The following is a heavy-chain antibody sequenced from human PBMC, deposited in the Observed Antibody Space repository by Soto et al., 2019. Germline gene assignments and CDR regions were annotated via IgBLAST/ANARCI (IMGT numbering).Heavy chain of an antibody. Sequence: QVHLQESGPGLVKPSETLSLTCNVSGGSITTFYWSWIRQPPGKGLEWIGYIFHSGSTNYNPSLKSRGSRFIDSSKNQFSLRLTSVTAADTAVYYCARVGGFGECHVLHYHYGMDVWGQGTTVIVSS. J-gene: IGHJ6*02. CDR3: ARVGGFGECHVLHYHYGMDV. CDR2: IFHSGST. D-gene: IGHD3-10*01. V-gene: IGHV4-59*01. CDR1: GGSITTFY.